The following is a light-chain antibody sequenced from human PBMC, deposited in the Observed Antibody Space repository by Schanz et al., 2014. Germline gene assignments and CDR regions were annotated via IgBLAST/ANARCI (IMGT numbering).Light chain of an antibody. V-gene: IGLV1-40*01. CDR3: AAWDDSLNGRNWV. CDR2: GNN. CDR1: RSNIGADYD. J-gene: IGLJ3*02. Sequence: QAVVTQPPSVSGAPGQRVTISCAGSRSNIGADYDVHWYQQFPGTAPKLLIYGNNNRPSGVPDRFSGSKSGTSASLAISGLQSEDEADYYCAAWDDSLNGRNWVFGGGTKLTVL.